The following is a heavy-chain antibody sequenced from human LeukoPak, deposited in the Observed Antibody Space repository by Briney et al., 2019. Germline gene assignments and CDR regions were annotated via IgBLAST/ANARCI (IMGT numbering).Heavy chain of an antibody. V-gene: IGHV4-34*01. CDR2: INHSGST. D-gene: IGHD2-15*01. Sequence: PSETLSLTCAVYGGSFSGYYWSWIRQPPGKGLEWIGEINHSGSTNYNPSLKSRVTISVDTSKNQFPLKLSSVTAADTAVYYCARTTIVVFTMDVWGKGTTVTVSS. CDR1: GGSFSGYY. J-gene: IGHJ6*03. CDR3: ARTTIVVFTMDV.